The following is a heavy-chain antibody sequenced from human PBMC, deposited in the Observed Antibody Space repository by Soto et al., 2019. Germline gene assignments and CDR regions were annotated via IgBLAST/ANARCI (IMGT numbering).Heavy chain of an antibody. CDR2: ISGSGGST. J-gene: IGHJ6*03. Sequence: GGSLRLSCAASGFTFSSYAMSWVRQAPGKGLEWVSAISGSGGSTYYADSVKGRFTISRDNSKNTLYLQMNSLRAEDTAVYYCAKGSVVVPAAITNYYYMDVWGKGTTVTVSS. CDR1: GFTFSSYA. D-gene: IGHD2-2*01. CDR3: AKGSVVVPAAITNYYYMDV. V-gene: IGHV3-23*01.